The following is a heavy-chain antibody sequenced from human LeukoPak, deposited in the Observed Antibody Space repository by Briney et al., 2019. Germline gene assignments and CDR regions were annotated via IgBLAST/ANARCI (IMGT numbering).Heavy chain of an antibody. CDR3: APLGCGGSCHRFDY. CDR2: ISGSGGST. J-gene: IGHJ4*02. CDR1: GFTFSSYA. D-gene: IGHD2-15*01. V-gene: IGHV3-23*01. Sequence: GGSLRLSCAASGFTFSSYAMSWVRQAPGKGLEWVSAISGSGGSTYYADSVKGRFTISRDNSKNTLYLQMNSLRAEDTAVYYCAPLGCGGSCHRFDYWGQGTLVTVSS.